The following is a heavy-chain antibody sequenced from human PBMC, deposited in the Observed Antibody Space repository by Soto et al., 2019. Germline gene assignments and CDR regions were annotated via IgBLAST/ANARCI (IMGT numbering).Heavy chain of an antibody. CDR2: IYHSGST. D-gene: IGHD3-3*01. CDR3: ARGVRFLEWLSRYNWFDP. J-gene: IGHJ5*02. V-gene: IGHV4-30-2*01. Sequence: SETLSLTCAVSGGSISSGGYSWSWIRQPPGKGLEWIGYIYHSGSTYYNPSLKSRVTISVDRSKNQLSLKLSSVTAADTAVYYCARGVRFLEWLSRYNWFDPWGQGTLVTVSS. CDR1: GGSISSGGYS.